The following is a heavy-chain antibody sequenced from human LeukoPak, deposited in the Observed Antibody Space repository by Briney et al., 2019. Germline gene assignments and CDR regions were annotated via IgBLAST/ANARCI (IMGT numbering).Heavy chain of an antibody. CDR2: IWYDGSNK. CDR1: GFTFSSYG. Sequence: GGSLRLSCAASGFTFSSYGMHWVRQAPGKGLEWVAVIWYDGSNKYYADSVKGRFTISRDNSENTLYLQMNSLRAEDTAVYYCARGMGYYYDSSGYSTLGDYWGQGTLVTVSS. J-gene: IGHJ4*02. V-gene: IGHV3-33*01. CDR3: ARGMGYYYDSSGYSTLGDY. D-gene: IGHD3-22*01.